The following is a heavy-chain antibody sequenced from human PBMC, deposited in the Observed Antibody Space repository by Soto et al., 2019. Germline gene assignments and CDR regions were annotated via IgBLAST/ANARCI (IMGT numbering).Heavy chain of an antibody. V-gene: IGHV3-9*01. D-gene: IGHD6-13*01. J-gene: IGHJ1*01. CDR2: INWNSGSI. CDR1: GFTFDDYA. Sequence: EVQLVESGGGLVQPGRSLRLSCAASGFTFDDYAMHWVRQVPGKGLEWVSGINWNSGSIGYADSVKGRFAISRDNAKNSLHLQINSLRAEDTAVYYCVKDESINWYSGHFRHWGQGTVVTVSS. CDR3: VKDESINWYSGHFRH.